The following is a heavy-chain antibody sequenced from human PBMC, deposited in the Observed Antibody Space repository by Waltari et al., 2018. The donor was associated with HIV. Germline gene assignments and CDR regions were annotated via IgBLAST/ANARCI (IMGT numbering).Heavy chain of an antibody. D-gene: IGHD3-9*01. CDR2: ITADNGNT. J-gene: IGHJ4*02. CDR1: GYTFSNYG. Sequence: QVQLVQSGAEVKKPGASVKVSCKASGYTFSNYGISWVRQAPGQGLEWMGWITADNGNTNYAQKLQGRVTMTTDTSTSTAYMELRRLRSDDTAVDYCARGWDTLTDYYTVDYWGQGTLVTVSS. V-gene: IGHV1-18*01. CDR3: ARGWDTLTDYYTVDY.